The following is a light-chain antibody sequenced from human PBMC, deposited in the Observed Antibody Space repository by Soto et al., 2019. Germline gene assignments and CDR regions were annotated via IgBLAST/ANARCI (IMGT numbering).Light chain of an antibody. CDR1: QGIRND. CDR2: AAS. Sequence: AIQMTQSPFSLSASVGDRVTITCRASQGIRNDLGWYQQKPGKAPKLLIYAASSLQSGVPLRFSGSGSGTDFTLTISSLQPEDFATYYCLQDYISPFTFGPGTKVDIK. CDR3: LQDYISPFT. J-gene: IGKJ3*01. V-gene: IGKV1-6*01.